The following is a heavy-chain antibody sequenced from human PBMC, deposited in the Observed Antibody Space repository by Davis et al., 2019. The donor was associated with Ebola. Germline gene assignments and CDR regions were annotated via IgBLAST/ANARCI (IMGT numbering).Heavy chain of an antibody. CDR2: IRTRPNNYAT. CDR3: SRYLDCSGGSCYNN. CDR1: GFTFSASS. V-gene: IGHV3-73*01. J-gene: IGHJ4*02. Sequence: GESLKISCAASGFTFSASSIHWVRQASGKGLEWVGRIRTRPNNYATTYAASMTGRFPLSRDDSKNTAFLQMNSLKTEDTAIYYCSRYLDCSGGSCYNNWGRGTLVTVSS. D-gene: IGHD2-15*01.